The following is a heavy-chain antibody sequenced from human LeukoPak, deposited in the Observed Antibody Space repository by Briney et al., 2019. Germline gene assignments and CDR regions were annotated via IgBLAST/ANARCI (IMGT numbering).Heavy chain of an antibody. CDR1: GDSIRSGTYY. V-gene: IGHV4-61*02. J-gene: IGHJ4*02. Sequence: SETLSLTCSVSGDSIRSGTYYWSWVRQPAGKGLEWIGRIYTSGSTSYNPSLKSRVTISVDTSKNQFSLKLTSVTAADTAVYYCARGGGATRIDYWGQGTLVTVSS. D-gene: IGHD5-12*01. CDR2: IYTSGST. CDR3: ARGGGATRIDY.